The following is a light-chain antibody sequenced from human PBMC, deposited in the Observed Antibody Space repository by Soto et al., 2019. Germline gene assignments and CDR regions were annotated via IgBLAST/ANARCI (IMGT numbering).Light chain of an antibody. Sequence: QSALTQPASVSGSPGHSITISCAGTRSDVGNYNLVSWYQQHPGKAPKLIIYEVNKRPSGVSNRFSGSKSGNTASLTISGLQAEDEADYYCCSYAGSDTWAFGGGTKVTVL. CDR3: CSYAGSDTWA. CDR1: RSDVGNYNL. V-gene: IGLV2-23*02. CDR2: EVN. J-gene: IGLJ3*02.